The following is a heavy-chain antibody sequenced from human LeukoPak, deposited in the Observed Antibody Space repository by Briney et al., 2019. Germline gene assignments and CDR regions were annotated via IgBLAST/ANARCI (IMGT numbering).Heavy chain of an antibody. Sequence: GGSLRLSCAASGFTFRSYWMSWVRQAPGKGLEWVSAISGRGGSTYYADSVKGRFTISRDNSKNTLYLQMNSLRAEDTAVYYCAKGWDVDTAIDYWGQGTLVTVSS. CDR3: AKGWDVDTAIDY. CDR2: ISGRGGST. CDR1: GFTFRSYW. V-gene: IGHV3-23*01. D-gene: IGHD5-18*01. J-gene: IGHJ4*02.